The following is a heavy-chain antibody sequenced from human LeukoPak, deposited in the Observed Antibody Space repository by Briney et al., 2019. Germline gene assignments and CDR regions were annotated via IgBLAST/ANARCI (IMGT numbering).Heavy chain of an antibody. CDR3: ARSDTSGPRGDY. J-gene: IGHJ4*02. Sequence: GGSLRLSCAASGFTFSSYWMHWVRQAPGKGLVWVSRINSDGSSTSYADSVKGRFTVSRDNAKNTLYLQMNSLRAEDTAVYYCARSDTSGPRGDYWGQGTLVIVSS. CDR1: GFTFSSYW. V-gene: IGHV3-74*01. D-gene: IGHD3-22*01. CDR2: INSDGSST.